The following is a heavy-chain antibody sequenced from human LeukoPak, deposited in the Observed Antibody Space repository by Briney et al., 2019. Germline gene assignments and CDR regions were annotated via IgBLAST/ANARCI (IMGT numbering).Heavy chain of an antibody. D-gene: IGHD2-21*01. CDR2: IIPIFGTA. J-gene: IGHJ3*02. Sequence: SVKVSCKASGGTFSSYAISWLRQAPGQGLEWMGGIIPIFGTANYAQKFQGRVTITADESTSTAYMELSSLRSEDTAVYYCASQSYCGGDCYLSAFDIWGQGTMVTVSS. CDR3: ASQSYCGGDCYLSAFDI. CDR1: GGTFSSYA. V-gene: IGHV1-69*13.